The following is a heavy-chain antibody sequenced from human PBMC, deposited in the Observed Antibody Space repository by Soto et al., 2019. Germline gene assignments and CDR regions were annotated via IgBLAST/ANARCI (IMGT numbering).Heavy chain of an antibody. D-gene: IGHD1-26*01. CDR3: ARGSWDLKNPNDAFDI. V-gene: IGHV3-7*05. CDR1: GFTFSSYW. CDR2: IKQDGSEK. J-gene: IGHJ3*02. Sequence: GGSLRLSCAASGFTFSSYWMSWVRQAPGKGLEWVANIKQDGSEKYYVDSVKGRFTISRDNAKNSLYLQMNSLRAEDTAVYYCARGSWDLKNPNDAFDIWGQGTMVTVSS.